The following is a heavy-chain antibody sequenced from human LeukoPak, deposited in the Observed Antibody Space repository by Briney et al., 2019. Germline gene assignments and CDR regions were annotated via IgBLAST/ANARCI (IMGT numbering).Heavy chain of an antibody. CDR2: IKQDGSEK. V-gene: IGHV3-7*01. D-gene: IGHD3-3*01. CDR1: GFTFSSYW. Sequence: PGGSLRLSCAASGFTFSSYWMGWVRQAPGKGLEWVANIKQDGSEKYYVDSVKGRFTISRDNAKNSLYLQMNSLRAEDTAVYYCARDGLHYDFWSGYYPDAFDIWGQGTMVTVSS. J-gene: IGHJ3*02. CDR3: ARDGLHYDFWSGYYPDAFDI.